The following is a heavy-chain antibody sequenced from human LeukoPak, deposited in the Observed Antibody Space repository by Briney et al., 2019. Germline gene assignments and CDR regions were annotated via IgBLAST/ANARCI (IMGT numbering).Heavy chain of an antibody. CDR2: IYSGGST. CDR3: ARDRLRSGYDYGEKHFEY. V-gene: IGHV3-53*01. Sequence: GGSLRLSCAASGFTVSSNYMSWVRQAPGKGLEWVSVIYSGGSTYYADSVKGRFTISRDNSKNTLYLQMNSLRAEDTAVYYCARDRLRSGYDYGEKHFEYWGQGTLVIVSS. D-gene: IGHD5-12*01. CDR1: GFTVSSNY. J-gene: IGHJ4*02.